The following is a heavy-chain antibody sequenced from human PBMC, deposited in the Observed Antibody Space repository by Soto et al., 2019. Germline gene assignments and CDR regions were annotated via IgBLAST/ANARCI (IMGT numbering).Heavy chain of an antibody. D-gene: IGHD2-21*01. CDR2: ISAYNGNT. CDR3: ARSVGDNYYYYGMDV. CDR1: GYTFTSYG. Sequence: ASVKVSCTASGYTFTSYGISWVRQAPGQGLEWMGWISAYNGNTNYAQKLQGRVTMTTDTSTSTAYMELRSLRSDDTAVYYCARSVGDNYYYYGMDVWGQGTTVTVSS. J-gene: IGHJ6*02. V-gene: IGHV1-18*01.